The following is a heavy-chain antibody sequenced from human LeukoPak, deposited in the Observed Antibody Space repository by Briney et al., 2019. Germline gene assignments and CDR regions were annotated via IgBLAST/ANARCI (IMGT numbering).Heavy chain of an antibody. Sequence: ASVKVSCKVSGYTLTELSMHWVRQAPGKGLEWMGGFDPEDGETIYAQKFQGRVTMTEDTSTDTAYMELSSLRSEDTAVYYCATVKTSSTDLGYWGQGTLVTVSS. J-gene: IGHJ4*02. V-gene: IGHV1-24*01. CDR1: GYTLTELS. CDR2: FDPEDGET. CDR3: ATVKTSSTDLGY. D-gene: IGHD2-2*01.